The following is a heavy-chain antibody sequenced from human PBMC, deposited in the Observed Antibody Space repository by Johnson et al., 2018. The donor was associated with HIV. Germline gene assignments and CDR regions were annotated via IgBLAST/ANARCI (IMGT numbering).Heavy chain of an antibody. Sequence: QVQLVESGGGVVQPGRSLRLSCAASGFTFSSYAMHWVRQAPGKGLEWGAVISYDGSNKYYADSVKGRFTISRDNSKNTLYLQMNSLRAEDTAVYYCARRFFPGITVAIDAFDIWGQGTMVTVSS. V-gene: IGHV3-30*04. CDR2: ISYDGSNK. CDR3: ARRFFPGITVAIDAFDI. CDR1: GFTFSSYA. J-gene: IGHJ3*02. D-gene: IGHD6-19*01.